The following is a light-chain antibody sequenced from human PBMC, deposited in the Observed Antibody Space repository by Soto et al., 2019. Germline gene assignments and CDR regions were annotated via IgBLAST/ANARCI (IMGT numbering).Light chain of an antibody. CDR3: GSWDSSLRAYV. CDR1: SSNIGGNS. Sequence: QSVLAQPPSVSAAPGQKVTISCSGSSSNIGGNSVSWYQQLPGTAPKLLIYDDNKRRSGIPDRFSGSKSGTSATLGITGFQTGDEADYYCGSWDSSLRAYVFGTGTKGTGL. V-gene: IGLV1-51*01. J-gene: IGLJ1*01. CDR2: DDN.